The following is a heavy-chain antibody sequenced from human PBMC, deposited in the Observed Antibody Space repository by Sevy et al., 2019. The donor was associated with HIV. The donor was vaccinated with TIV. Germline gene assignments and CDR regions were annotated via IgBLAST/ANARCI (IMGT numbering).Heavy chain of an antibody. CDR2: ISSSSSYI. CDR1: GFTFSSYS. V-gene: IGHV3-21*01. D-gene: IGHD2-21*02. CDR3: AREYCGGDCYDAFDI. J-gene: IGHJ3*02. Sequence: GGSLRLSCAASGFTFSSYSMNWVRQAPGKGLEWVSSISSSSSYIYYTDSVKGRFTISRDNAKNSLYLQMNSLRAEDTAVYYCAREYCGGDCYDAFDIWGQGTMVTVSS.